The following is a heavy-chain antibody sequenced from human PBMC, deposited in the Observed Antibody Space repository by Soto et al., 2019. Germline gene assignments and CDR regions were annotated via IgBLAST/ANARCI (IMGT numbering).Heavy chain of an antibody. D-gene: IGHD3-10*01. J-gene: IGHJ4*02. CDR2: IRSKTNNYAT. CDR1: AFTFSASE. V-gene: IGHV3-73*01. Sequence: GGSLRLSCLASAFTFSASEIHWVRQASGKGLEWVGHIRSKTNNYATGYGTSGKGRFTISRDDSKNTAYLQMNSLKTEDTAVYYCVRDSGHRGQGTRVTVSS. CDR3: VRDSGH.